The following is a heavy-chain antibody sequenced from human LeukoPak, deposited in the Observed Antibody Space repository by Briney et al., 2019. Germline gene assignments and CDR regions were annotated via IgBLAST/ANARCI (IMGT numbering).Heavy chain of an antibody. CDR1: GGSFSGYY. CDR3: ARGVFEGYTDWYFDL. CDR2: INHSGST. Sequence: SETLSLTCAVSGGSFSGYYWSWLRQPPGKGLEWIGEINHSGSTNYNPSLKSRVTISVDTSKNQFSLKLSSVTAADTAVYYCARGVFEGYTDWYFDLWGRGTLVTVSS. J-gene: IGHJ2*01. V-gene: IGHV4-34*01. D-gene: IGHD5-18*01.